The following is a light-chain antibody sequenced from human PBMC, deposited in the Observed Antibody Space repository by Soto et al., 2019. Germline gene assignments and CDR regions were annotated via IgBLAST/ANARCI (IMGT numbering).Light chain of an antibody. CDR2: AAS. V-gene: IGKV3-20*01. J-gene: IGKJ1*01. CDR3: HQYGSSITWT. Sequence: EVVLTQSPGTVSLSPGERATLSCRASQSVTSNYLAWDQQKPGQAPRLLIYAASSRATGIPDRFSGSGSGTDFTLSISRLEPEDFAVYYCHQYGSSITWTFGQGTKV. CDR1: QSVTSNY.